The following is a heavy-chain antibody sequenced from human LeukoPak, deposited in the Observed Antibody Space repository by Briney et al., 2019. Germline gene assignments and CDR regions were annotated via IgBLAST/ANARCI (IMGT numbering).Heavy chain of an antibody. V-gene: IGHV3-30-3*01. CDR1: GVTFSSYD. CDR3: ARNSVGGSFFDY. Sequence: PGGSLRLSCAASGVTFSSYDMHWVRQAPGKGLEWVAVISYDGTNKDYADCVKGRLTISRDNSKNTLYLQMNSLRPEDTAVYYCARNSVGGSFFDYWGQGILVTVSS. CDR2: ISYDGTNK. J-gene: IGHJ4*02. D-gene: IGHD3-16*01.